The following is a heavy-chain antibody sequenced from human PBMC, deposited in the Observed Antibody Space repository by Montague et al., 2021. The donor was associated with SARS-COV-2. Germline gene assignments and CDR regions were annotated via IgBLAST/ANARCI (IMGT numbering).Heavy chain of an antibody. D-gene: IGHD3-9*01. CDR2: IYSNDEK. CDR3: AHLIRYYDIFTGIPFDY. Sequence: PALVKPTQTLTLTCAFSGFSLSTPNVGVGWIRQPPEKALEWVAVIYSNDEKRYSPSLRNRLTITKDTAKNQVVLSLTYVDPVDTATYYCAHLIRYYDIFTGIPFDYWGQGSLVTVSS. V-gene: IGHV2-5*01. J-gene: IGHJ4*02. CDR1: GFSLSTPNVG.